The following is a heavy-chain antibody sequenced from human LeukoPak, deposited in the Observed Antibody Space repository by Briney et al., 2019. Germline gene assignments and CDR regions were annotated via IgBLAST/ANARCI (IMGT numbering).Heavy chain of an antibody. CDR3: ARGTYYYDSSGYYFDY. CDR2: IYYSGST. D-gene: IGHD3-22*01. CDR1: GGSVSSGSYY. Sequence: SETLSLTCTVSGGSVSSGSYYWSWIRQPPGKGLEWIGYIYYSGSTNYSPSLKSRVTISVDTSKNQFSLKLSSVTAADTAVYYCARGTYYYDSSGYYFDYWGQGTLVTASS. J-gene: IGHJ4*02. V-gene: IGHV4-61*01.